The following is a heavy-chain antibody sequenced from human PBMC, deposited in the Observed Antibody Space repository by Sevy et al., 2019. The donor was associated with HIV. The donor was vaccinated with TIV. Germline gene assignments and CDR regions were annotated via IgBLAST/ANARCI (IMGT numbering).Heavy chain of an antibody. CDR1: GYAFTGYY. CDR3: AIDDMVRGASDAFDI. V-gene: IGHV1-2*02. D-gene: IGHD3-10*01. CDR2: INPNSGGT. J-gene: IGHJ3*02. Sequence: ASVKVSCKASGYAFTGYYMHWVRQATGQGLEWMGWINPNSGGTNYAQKFQGRVTMTRDTSISTAYMELSRLRSDDTAVYYCAIDDMVRGASDAFDIWGQGTMVTVSS.